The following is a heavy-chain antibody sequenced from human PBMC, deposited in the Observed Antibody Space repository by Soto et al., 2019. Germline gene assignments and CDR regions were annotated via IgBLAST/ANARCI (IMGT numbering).Heavy chain of an antibody. CDR2: ISSSSSYI. D-gene: IGHD6-19*01. J-gene: IGHJ5*02. CDR3: ARSEVGYSSGWVYNWFDP. Sequence: GGSLRLSCAASGFTFRNYNMNWVRPAPGKGLEWISSISSSSSYIYYADSVKGRFTISRDNAKNSLYLQMNSLRAEDTAVYYWARSEVGYSSGWVYNWFDPWGQGTLFTVSS. CDR1: GFTFRNYN. V-gene: IGHV3-21*01.